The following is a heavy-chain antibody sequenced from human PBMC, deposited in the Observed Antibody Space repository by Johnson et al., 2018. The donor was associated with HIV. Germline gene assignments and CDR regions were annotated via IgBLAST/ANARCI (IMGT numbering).Heavy chain of an antibody. J-gene: IGHJ3*02. Sequence: QVQLVEFGGGLVQPGGSLRLSCAASGFIFSSYGMHWVRQAPGKGLEWVAVIWYDGSNKYYADSVKCRFTISRVNSTHTLYIQMNSLRAEDTAVYYCARETRSAAAGHGAFDIWGQGTVVTVSS. CDR1: GFIFSSYG. CDR3: ARETRSAAAGHGAFDI. CDR2: IWYDGSNK. V-gene: IGHV3-33*01. D-gene: IGHD6-13*01.